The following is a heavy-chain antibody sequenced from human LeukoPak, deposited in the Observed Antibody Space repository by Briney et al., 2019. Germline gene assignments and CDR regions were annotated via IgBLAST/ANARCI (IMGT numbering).Heavy chain of an antibody. V-gene: IGHV3-21*01. Sequence: GGSLGLSCAASGFTFSSYSMNWVRQAPGKGLEWVSSISSSSSYIYYADSVKGRFTISRDNAKNSLYLQMNSLRAEDTAVYYCARAGSSSSWDNWFDPWGQGTLVTVSS. CDR3: ARAGSSSSWDNWFDP. CDR2: ISSSSSYI. J-gene: IGHJ5*02. CDR1: GFTFSSYS. D-gene: IGHD6-6*01.